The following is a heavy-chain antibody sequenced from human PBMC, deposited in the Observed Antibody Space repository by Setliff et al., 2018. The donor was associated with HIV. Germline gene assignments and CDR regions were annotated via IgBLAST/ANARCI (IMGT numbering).Heavy chain of an antibody. D-gene: IGHD2-15*01. CDR3: ALTGHRLLRGYMDV. CDR1: GGSISDYY. Sequence: SETLSLTCSVSGGSISDYYWSWVRQPAGKGLEWIGRIYTGGSTKFNPSLGGRASLSVDKSNNQVSLKLTSVTAADTAIYFCALTGHRLLRGYMDVWGKGTTVTVSS. V-gene: IGHV4-4*07. J-gene: IGHJ6*03. CDR2: IYTGGST.